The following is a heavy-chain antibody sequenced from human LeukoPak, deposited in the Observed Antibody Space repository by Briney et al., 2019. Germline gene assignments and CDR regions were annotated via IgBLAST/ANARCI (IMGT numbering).Heavy chain of an antibody. D-gene: IGHD5-18*01. V-gene: IGHV1-18*01. Sequence: GASVTVSCKASGYTFTSYGISWVRQAPGQGLEWMGWISAYNGNTNYAQKLQGRVTMTTDTSTSTAYMELRSLRSDDTAVYYCARDTQWIQLWTFFDYWGQGTLVTVSS. J-gene: IGHJ4*02. CDR1: GYTFTSYG. CDR2: ISAYNGNT. CDR3: ARDTQWIQLWTFFDY.